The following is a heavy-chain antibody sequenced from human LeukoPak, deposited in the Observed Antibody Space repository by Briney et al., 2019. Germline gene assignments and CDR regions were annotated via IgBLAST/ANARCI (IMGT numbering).Heavy chain of an antibody. Sequence: GGSLRLSCAASGFTVSSNYMSWVRQAPGKGLEWVSVIYSGGSTYYADSVKGRFTISRDNSKNTLYLQMNSLRAEDTAVYYCAKDRPGYCGGDCYSDSWGQGTLVTVSS. CDR2: IYSGGST. V-gene: IGHV3-66*01. CDR3: AKDRPGYCGGDCYSDS. CDR1: GFTVSSNY. D-gene: IGHD2-21*02. J-gene: IGHJ5*02.